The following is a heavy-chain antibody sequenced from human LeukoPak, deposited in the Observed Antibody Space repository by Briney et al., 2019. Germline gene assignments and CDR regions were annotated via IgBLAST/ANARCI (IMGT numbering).Heavy chain of an antibody. CDR2: INHSGST. J-gene: IGHJ5*02. D-gene: IGHD4-23*01. Sequence: KPSETLSLTCAVYGGSFSGYYWSRIRQPPGKGLEWIGEINHSGSTNYNPSLKSRVTISVDTSKNQFSLKLSSVTAADTAVYYCARRGQLRWLVSVSFWFDPWGQGTLVTVSS. CDR1: GGSFSGYY. CDR3: ARRGQLRWLVSVSFWFDP. V-gene: IGHV4-34*01.